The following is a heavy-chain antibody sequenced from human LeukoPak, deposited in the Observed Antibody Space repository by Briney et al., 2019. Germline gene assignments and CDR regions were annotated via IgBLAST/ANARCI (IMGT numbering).Heavy chain of an antibody. CDR3: ARYYGGHSNFDY. V-gene: IGHV4-30-4*01. CDR2: ISHSGNT. CDR1: DVTINSTAHY. J-gene: IGHJ4*02. Sequence: SETLSLTCTVSDVTINSTAHYWSWVRQPPGKGLEWIGYISHSGNTYYNPSLKSRVTISLDTSKNQFSLKLTSMTAADRAVYYCARYYGGHSNFDYWGQGTLVTVSS. D-gene: IGHD4-23*01.